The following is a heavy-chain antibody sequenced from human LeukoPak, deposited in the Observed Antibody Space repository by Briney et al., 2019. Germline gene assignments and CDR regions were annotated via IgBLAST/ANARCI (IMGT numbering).Heavy chain of an antibody. J-gene: IGHJ5*02. V-gene: IGHV4-4*07. CDR3: ARDGSSGWSVGEDWFDP. CDR1: GGSISSYY. D-gene: IGHD6-19*01. CDR2: IYTSGST. Sequence: SETLSLTCTVSGGSISSYYWSWIRQPAGKGLEWIGRIYTSGSTNYNPSLKSRVTMPVDTSKNQFSLKLSSVTAADTAVYYCARDGSSGWSVGEDWFDPWGQGTLVTVSS.